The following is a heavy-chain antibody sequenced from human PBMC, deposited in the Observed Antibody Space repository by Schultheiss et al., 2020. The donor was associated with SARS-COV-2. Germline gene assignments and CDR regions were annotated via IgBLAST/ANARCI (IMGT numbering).Heavy chain of an antibody. CDR3: AHRLVPYYGMDV. D-gene: IGHD6-6*01. V-gene: IGHV2-70*12. CDR1: GFSLTTSGMC. CDR2: IDWDDDK. J-gene: IGHJ6*02. Sequence: SGPTLVKPTQTLTLTCTFSGFSLTTSGMCVSWIRQPPGKALEWLALIDWDDDKYYSTSLKTRLTISKDSSKNQVVLTMTNMDPVDTATYYCAHRLVPYYGMDVWGQGTTVTVSS.